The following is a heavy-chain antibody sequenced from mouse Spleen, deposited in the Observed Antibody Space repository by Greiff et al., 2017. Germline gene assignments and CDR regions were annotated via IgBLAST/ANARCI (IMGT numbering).Heavy chain of an antibody. D-gene: IGHD1-2*01. J-gene: IGHJ2*01. CDR2: ISSGSSTI. CDR1: GFTFSDYG. CDR3: ARNYGYSFDY. Sequence: EVQLVESGGGLVKPGGSLKLSCAASGFTFSDYGMHWVRQAPEKGLEWVAYISSGSSTIYYADTLKGRFTISRDNAKNTLFLQMTSLRSEDTAMYYCARNYGYSFDYWGQGTTLTVSS. V-gene: IGHV5-17*01.